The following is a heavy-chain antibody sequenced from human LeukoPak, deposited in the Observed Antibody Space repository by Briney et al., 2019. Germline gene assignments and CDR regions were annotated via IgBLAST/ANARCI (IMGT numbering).Heavy chain of an antibody. CDR2: IYYSGST. Sequence: PSETLSLTCTVSGGSISSYYWSWIRQPSWKRLECIGYIYYSGSTNYNPSLKSRVTISVDTSKNQFSLKLSSVTAADTAVYYCARTPYYYGSGSRPRYFDLWGRGTLVTVSS. V-gene: IGHV4-59*01. J-gene: IGHJ2*01. D-gene: IGHD3-10*01. CDR1: GGSISSYY. CDR3: ARTPYYYGSGSRPRYFDL.